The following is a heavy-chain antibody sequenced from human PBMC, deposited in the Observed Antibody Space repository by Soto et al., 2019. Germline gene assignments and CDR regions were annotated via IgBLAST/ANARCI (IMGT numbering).Heavy chain of an antibody. Sequence: EVHLVESGGGLVQPGGSLRLSCAASGFTFSSYWMSWVRQAPGKGLEWVAHTRQDGGQESYVDSVKGRFTISRDNAKNSRYRQMNSLRVEDTAVYYCARYPNPTVAGLPFALWGQGTRVTVSS. J-gene: IGHJ4*02. D-gene: IGHD6-19*01. CDR3: ARYPNPTVAGLPFAL. V-gene: IGHV3-7*03. CDR1: GFTFSSYW. CDR2: TRQDGGQE.